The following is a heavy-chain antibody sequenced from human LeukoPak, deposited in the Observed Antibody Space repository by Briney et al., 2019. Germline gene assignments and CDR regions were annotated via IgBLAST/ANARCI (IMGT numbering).Heavy chain of an antibody. CDR2: ISSSSSYI. J-gene: IGHJ6*03. D-gene: IGHD3-10*01. CDR3: VRDAGRLPGYYMDV. V-gene: IGHV3-21*01. CDR1: GFTFSSYS. Sequence: PGGSLRLSCAASGFTFSSYSMKWVRQAPGEGLGWVSSISSSSSYIYYADSVKGRFTISRDNAKNSLYLQMNSLRAEDTAVYYCVRDAGRLPGYYMDVWGKGTTVTVSS.